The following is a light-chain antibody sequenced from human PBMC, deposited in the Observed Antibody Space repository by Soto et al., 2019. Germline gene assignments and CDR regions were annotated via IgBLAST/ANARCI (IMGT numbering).Light chain of an antibody. CDR2: GNS. CDR3: QSYDSSLSGYLV. CDR1: SSNIGAGYD. V-gene: IGLV1-40*01. Sequence: QSVLTQPPSVSGAPGQRVTISCTGSSSNIGAGYDVHWYQQLPGTAPKLLIYGNSNRPSGVPYRFSGSKSGTSASLAITGLQAEDEADYYCQSYDSSLSGYLVFGGGTKLTVL. J-gene: IGLJ2*01.